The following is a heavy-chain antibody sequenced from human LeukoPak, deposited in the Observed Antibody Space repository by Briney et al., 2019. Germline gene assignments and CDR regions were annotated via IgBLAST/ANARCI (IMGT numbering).Heavy chain of an antibody. J-gene: IGHJ6*02. V-gene: IGHV3-7*03. D-gene: IGHD6-13*01. CDR3: ARDSSSWYYYYYGMDV. Sequence: PGGSLRLSCAASGFTFSSYWMSWVRQAPGKGLEWVANIKQDGSEKYYVDSVEGRFTISRDNAKNSLYLQMNSLRAEDTAVYYCARDSSSWYYYYYGMDVWGQGTTVTVSS. CDR1: GFTFSSYW. CDR2: IKQDGSEK.